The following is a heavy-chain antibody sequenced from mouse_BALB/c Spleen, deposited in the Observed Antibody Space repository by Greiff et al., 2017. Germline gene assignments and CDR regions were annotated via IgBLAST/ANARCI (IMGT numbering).Heavy chain of an antibody. CDR1: GFTFSNYW. D-gene: IGHD1-2*01. Sequence: EVKVEESGGGLVQPGGSMKLSCVASGFTFSNYWMNWVRQSPEKGLEWVAELRLKSNNYATHYAESVKGRFTISRDDSKSSVYLQMNNSRAEDTGIYYCTRNGYSYFDYWGQGTTLTVSS. CDR2: LRLKSNNYAT. V-gene: IGHV6-6*02. CDR3: TRNGYSYFDY. J-gene: IGHJ2*01.